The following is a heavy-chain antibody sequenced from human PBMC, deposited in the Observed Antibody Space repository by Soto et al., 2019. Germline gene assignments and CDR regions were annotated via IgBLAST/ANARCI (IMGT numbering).Heavy chain of an antibody. CDR3: AKDKLDLDRPRGYFDY. J-gene: IGHJ4*02. V-gene: IGHV3-23*01. CDR2: ISDSGGAT. CDR1: GFTFSSYA. D-gene: IGHD2-2*03. Sequence: PGGSLRLSCAASGFTFSSYAMTWVRQAPGKGLEWVSTISDSGGATDYADSVKGRFTISRDNSKNTLWLQMNSLRAEDTAVYYCAKDKLDLDRPRGYFDYWGQGTLVTVSS.